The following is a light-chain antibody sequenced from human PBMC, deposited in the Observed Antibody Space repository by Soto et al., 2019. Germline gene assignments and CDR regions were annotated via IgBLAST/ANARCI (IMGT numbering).Light chain of an antibody. J-gene: IGLJ1*01. V-gene: IGLV1-44*01. Sequence: QSALTQPPSASGAPGQRVTISCSGSSSNIGSNTVNWYQQLPGTAPKLLIYTNNQRPSGVRDRFSGSRSGTSASLAISGLQSEDEADYYCSAWDDSLNGFVFGTATKVPS. CDR3: SAWDDSLNGFV. CDR2: TNN. CDR1: SSNIGSNT.